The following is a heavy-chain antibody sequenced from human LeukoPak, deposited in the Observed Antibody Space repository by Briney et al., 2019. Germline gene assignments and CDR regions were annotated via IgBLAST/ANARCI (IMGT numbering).Heavy chain of an antibody. CDR3: TRAGYYYDSSAYPYGY. Sequence: GASVKVSCKVSGYNLIELSMHWVRLAPGKGLEWMGWINVGNGNTKYSQKFQGRVTITRDTSASTAYMELSSLRSEDTAVYYCTRAGYYYDSSAYPYGYWGQGTLVTVSS. J-gene: IGHJ4*02. CDR1: GYNLIELS. V-gene: IGHV1-3*01. D-gene: IGHD3-22*01. CDR2: INVGNGNT.